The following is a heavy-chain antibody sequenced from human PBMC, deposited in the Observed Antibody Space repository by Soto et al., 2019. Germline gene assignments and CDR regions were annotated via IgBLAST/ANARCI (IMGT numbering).Heavy chain of an antibody. D-gene: IGHD3-3*01. CDR1: GGSISSGGYY. CDR2: IYYSGST. V-gene: IGHV4-31*03. J-gene: IGHJ5*02. CDR3: ARDGGNYDFWSGPNGWFDP. Sequence: QVQLQESGPGLVKPSQTLSLTCNVSGGSISSGGYYWSWIRQHPGKGLEWIGYIYYSGSTYYNPSLKIRVTISVDTSKNQFSLKLSSVTAADTAVYYCARDGGNYDFWSGPNGWFDPWGRGTLVTVSS.